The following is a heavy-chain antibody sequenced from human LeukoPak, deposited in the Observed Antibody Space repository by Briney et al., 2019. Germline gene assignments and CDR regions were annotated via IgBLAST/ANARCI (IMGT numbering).Heavy chain of an antibody. CDR3: VRESSAYCGGDCYSFGNFDY. J-gene: IGHJ4*02. V-gene: IGHV3-30-3*01. D-gene: IGHD2-21*02. CDR1: GFTFSSYA. Sequence: PGRSLRLSCAASGFTFSSYAMHWVRQAPGKGLEWVAVISYDGSNKYYADSVKGRFTISRDNSKNTLYLQMNSLRAEDTAVYYCVRESSAYCGGDCYSFGNFDYWGQGTLVTVSS. CDR2: ISYDGSNK.